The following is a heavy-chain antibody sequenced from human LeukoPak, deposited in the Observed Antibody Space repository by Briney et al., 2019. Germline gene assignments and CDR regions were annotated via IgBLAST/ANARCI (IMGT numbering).Heavy chain of an antibody. V-gene: IGHV3-23*01. CDR3: ARGSPVGAGGYYYYYGMDV. CDR1: GFTFSSYA. D-gene: IGHD3-16*01. Sequence: GGSLRLSCAVSGFTFSSYAMTWVRQAPGKGLEWVSTISGSGGSTYYADSVKGRFTISRDNSKNTLNLQMNSLRAEDTAVYYCARGSPVGAGGYYYYYGMDVWGQGTTVTVSS. J-gene: IGHJ6*02. CDR2: ISGSGGST.